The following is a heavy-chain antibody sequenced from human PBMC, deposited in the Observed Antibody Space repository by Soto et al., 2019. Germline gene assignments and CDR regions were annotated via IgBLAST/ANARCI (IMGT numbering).Heavy chain of an antibody. V-gene: IGHV3-66*01. CDR3: ARADSSSSGGGHMAFDI. CDR2: IYSGGST. Sequence: EVQLVESGGGLVQPGGSLRLSCAASGFTVSSNYMSWVRQAPGKGLEWVSVIYSGGSTYYADSVKGRFTISRDNSKNTLYLQMNSLRAEDTAVYYCARADSSSSGGGHMAFDIWGQGTMVTVSS. D-gene: IGHD6-6*01. CDR1: GFTVSSNY. J-gene: IGHJ3*02.